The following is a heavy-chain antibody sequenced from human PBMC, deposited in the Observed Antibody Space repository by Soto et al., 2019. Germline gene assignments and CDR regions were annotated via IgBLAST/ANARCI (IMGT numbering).Heavy chain of an antibody. Sequence: QVQLVQSGAEVKKPGSSVNVSCKTSGGTFGNSAVTWVRQAPGQGLEWLGGIVPMFGTANYAQKFQGRVTITADESTITAYMELTSLKPDDTAVYYCARDGDPQSAFWSGPLGGGRFDPWGQGTLVTVSS. D-gene: IGHD3-3*01. V-gene: IGHV1-69*12. CDR2: IVPMFGTA. CDR3: ARDGDPQSAFWSGPLGGGRFDP. J-gene: IGHJ5*02. CDR1: GGTFGNSA.